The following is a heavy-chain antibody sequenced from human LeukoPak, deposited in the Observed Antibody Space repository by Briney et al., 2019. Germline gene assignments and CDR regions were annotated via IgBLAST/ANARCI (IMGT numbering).Heavy chain of an antibody. V-gene: IGHV3-74*01. D-gene: IGHD2-2*01. Sequence: GGSLRLSCAASGLTFTRYWMYWVRQAPGKGPVWVSGIYSDGAATRYADSVKGRFTISRDNAKSTLFLQMNSLRDEDTALYYCAEAHCGSSSCSRVDYWGQGTLVTVSS. J-gene: IGHJ4*02. CDR2: IYSDGAAT. CDR3: AEAHCGSSSCSRVDY. CDR1: GLTFTRYW.